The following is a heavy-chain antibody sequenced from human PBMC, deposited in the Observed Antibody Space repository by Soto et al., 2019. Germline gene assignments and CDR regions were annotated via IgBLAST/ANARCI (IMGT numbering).Heavy chain of an antibody. CDR3: ARDEGGNGAFDI. CDR1: GFTFSSYA. V-gene: IGHV3-30-3*01. J-gene: IGHJ3*02. CDR2: ISYDGSNK. D-gene: IGHD5-12*01. Sequence: GGSLRLSCAASGFTFSSYAMHWVRQAPGKGLEWVAVISYDGSNKYYADSVKGRFTISRDNSKNTLYLQMNSLRAEDTAVYYCARDEGGNGAFDIWGQGTMVTVSS.